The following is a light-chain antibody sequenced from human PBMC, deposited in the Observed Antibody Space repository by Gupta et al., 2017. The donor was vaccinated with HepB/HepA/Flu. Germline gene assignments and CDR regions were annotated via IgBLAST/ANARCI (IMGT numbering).Light chain of an antibody. CDR3: QQNDNDPWT. Sequence: DIQMTPSPSSLSASVGDRVTITCRASQSISTYLSWYQQKPGKAPKLLIYAASNLQSGVPSRFSGSGSGTDFTLTISSLHPEDFATYYCQQNDNDPWTFGQGTKVEIK. CDR2: AAS. CDR1: QSISTY. V-gene: IGKV1-39*01. J-gene: IGKJ1*01.